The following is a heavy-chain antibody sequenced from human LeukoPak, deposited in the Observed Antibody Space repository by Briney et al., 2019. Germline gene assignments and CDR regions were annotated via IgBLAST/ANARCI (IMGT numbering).Heavy chain of an antibody. Sequence: GGSLRLSCAASGITFSSYGMSWVRQAPGKGLEWVSSISSTGGTTYYADSVKGRFTISRDNSKNTLYLQMNSLRAEDTAVYYPLGYCSRTSCLDAFDIWGQGTMVTVSS. V-gene: IGHV3-23*01. CDR1: GITFSSYG. CDR3: LGYCSRTSCLDAFDI. J-gene: IGHJ3*02. D-gene: IGHD2-2*01. CDR2: ISSTGGTT.